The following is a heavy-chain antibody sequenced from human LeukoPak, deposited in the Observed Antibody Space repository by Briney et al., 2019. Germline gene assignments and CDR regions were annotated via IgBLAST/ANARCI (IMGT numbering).Heavy chain of an antibody. Sequence: VASVKVSCKASGYTFTSYDINWVRQATGQGLEWMGWMNPNSGNTGYAQKFQGRVTMTRNTSISTAYMELSSLRSEDTAVYYCARDLATVATPYFDYWGQGTLVTVSS. D-gene: IGHD4-23*01. J-gene: IGHJ4*02. CDR1: GYTFTSYD. CDR2: MNPNSGNT. V-gene: IGHV1-8*01. CDR3: ARDLATVATPYFDY.